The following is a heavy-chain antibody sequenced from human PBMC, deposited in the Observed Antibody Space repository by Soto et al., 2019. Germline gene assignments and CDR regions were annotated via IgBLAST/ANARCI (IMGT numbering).Heavy chain of an antibody. J-gene: IGHJ5*02. Sequence: SETLSLTCAVYGGSFSGYYWSWIRQPPGKGLEWIGEINHSGSTNYNPSLKSRVTISVDTSKNQFSLKLSSVTAADTAVYYCVREVTGNSYNWFDPWGQGTLVTVSS. V-gene: IGHV4-34*01. CDR3: VREVTGNSYNWFDP. CDR2: INHSGST. D-gene: IGHD1-20*01. CDR1: GGSFSGYY.